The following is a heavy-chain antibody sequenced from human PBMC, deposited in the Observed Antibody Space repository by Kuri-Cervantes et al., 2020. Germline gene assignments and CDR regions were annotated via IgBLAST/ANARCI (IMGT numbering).Heavy chain of an antibody. V-gene: IGHV3-9*01. CDR2: ISWNSVSI. Sequence: SLKISCAASGFSFDFYAMHWVRQVPGKGLEWVSGISWNSVSIGYADSVKGRFTISRDNAKNSLYLQMNSLRAEDTALYYCARVLSYDSSGYYWDYWGQGTLVTVSS. J-gene: IGHJ4*02. CDR3: ARVLSYDSSGYYWDY. D-gene: IGHD3-22*01. CDR1: GFSFDFYA.